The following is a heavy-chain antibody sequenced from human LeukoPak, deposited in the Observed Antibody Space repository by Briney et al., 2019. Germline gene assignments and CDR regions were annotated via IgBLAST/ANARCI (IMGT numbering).Heavy chain of an antibody. D-gene: IGHD6-6*01. Sequence: PSETLSLTCTVSGGSISAYYWSWIRQPPGKGLEWIGYIHYSGTTNYYPSLKSRVTIALDTSKNQFSLKLNSVTAADTAVYYCARFGTSSSRFFDQWGQGTRVTVSS. CDR1: GGSISAYY. J-gene: IGHJ4*02. V-gene: IGHV4-59*01. CDR2: IHYSGTT. CDR3: ARFGTSSSRFFDQ.